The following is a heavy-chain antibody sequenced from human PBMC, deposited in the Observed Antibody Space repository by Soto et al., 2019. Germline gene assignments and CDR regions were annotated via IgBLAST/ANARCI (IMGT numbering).Heavy chain of an antibody. J-gene: IGHJ6*02. Sequence: PGGSLRLSCAASGFTFSNYSMNWVRQAPGKGLEWVAYISRSSRTTYYADSVKGRFTISRDNVKNSLYLQMNSLRAEDTAVYYCLRVENYYDILTGYHPYGMDVWGQGTTVTVSS. CDR1: GFTFSNYS. CDR2: ISRSSRTT. V-gene: IGHV3-48*01. D-gene: IGHD3-9*01. CDR3: LRVENYYDILTGYHPYGMDV.